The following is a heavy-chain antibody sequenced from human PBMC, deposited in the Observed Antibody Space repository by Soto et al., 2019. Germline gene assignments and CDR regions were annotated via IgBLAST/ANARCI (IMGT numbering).Heavy chain of an antibody. J-gene: IGHJ3*02. Sequence: SETLSLTCAAYGGSFSGYYWSWIRQPPGKGLEWIGEINHSGSTNYNPSLKSRVTISVDTSKNQFSLKLSSVTAADTAVYYCARGRYCSSTSCCTDAFDIWGQGTMVTVSS. CDR1: GGSFSGYY. CDR2: INHSGST. CDR3: ARGRYCSSTSCCTDAFDI. V-gene: IGHV4-34*01. D-gene: IGHD2-2*02.